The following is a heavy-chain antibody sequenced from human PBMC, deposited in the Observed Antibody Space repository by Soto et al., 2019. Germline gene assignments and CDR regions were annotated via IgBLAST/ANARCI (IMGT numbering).Heavy chain of an antibody. V-gene: IGHV3-30-3*01. J-gene: IGHJ4*02. Sequence: QVQLVESGGGVVQPGRSLRLSCAASGFTFSSYAMHWVRQAPGKGLECVAVISYDGSNKYNADSVKGRFTISRDNSKNTLYLQMISLRAEDTAVYYCARDPAAGIVGATAFDYWGQGTLVTVSS. D-gene: IGHD1-26*01. CDR2: ISYDGSNK. CDR3: ARDPAAGIVGATAFDY. CDR1: GFTFSSYA.